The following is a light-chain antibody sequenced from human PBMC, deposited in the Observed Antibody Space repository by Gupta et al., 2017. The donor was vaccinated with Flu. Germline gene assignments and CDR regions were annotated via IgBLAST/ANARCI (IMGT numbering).Light chain of an antibody. Sequence: VNTVTTTSRSDGVGNSYACWYQQEPGQAPLRISYNGTNRPSGIPDRFSGSYSGKTASLTIXGXQAEDEXDYYCHSQEDNHTIRVFGGGTKLTVL. CDR3: HSQEDNHTIRV. V-gene: IGLV3-19*01. J-gene: IGLJ3*02. CDR2: NGT. CDR1: GVGNSY.